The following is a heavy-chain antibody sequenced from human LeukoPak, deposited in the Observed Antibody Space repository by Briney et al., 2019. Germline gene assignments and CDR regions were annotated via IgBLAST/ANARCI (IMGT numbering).Heavy chain of an antibody. D-gene: IGHD3-3*01. V-gene: IGHV1-2*02. CDR2: INPNSGGT. J-gene: IGHJ6*02. Sequence: GASVKVSCKASGYTFTGYYMHWVRQAPGQGLEWMGWINPNSGGTNYAQKFQGRVTMTRDTSISTAYMELSRLRSDDTAVYYCARDNRFLEWLSRSSLYSMDVWGQGTTVTVSS. CDR3: ARDNRFLEWLSRSSLYSMDV. CDR1: GYTFTGYY.